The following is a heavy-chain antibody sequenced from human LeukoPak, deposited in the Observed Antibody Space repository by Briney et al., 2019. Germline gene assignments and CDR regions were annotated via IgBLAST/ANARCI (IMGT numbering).Heavy chain of an antibody. Sequence: GGSLRLSCAASGFTFSDHYMSWVRQAPGKGLEWVANIKQDGSEKYYVDSVKGRFTISRDNAKNSLYLRMNSLRAEDTAVYYCAREWSTLDAFDIWGQGTMVTVSS. D-gene: IGHD2-2*01. CDR1: GFTFSDHY. CDR2: IKQDGSEK. CDR3: AREWSTLDAFDI. J-gene: IGHJ3*02. V-gene: IGHV3-7*01.